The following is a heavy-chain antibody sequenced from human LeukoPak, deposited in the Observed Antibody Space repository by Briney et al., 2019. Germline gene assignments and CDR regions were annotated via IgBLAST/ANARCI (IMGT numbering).Heavy chain of an antibody. Sequence: GGSLRLSCAASGFTFSNAWMSWVRQAPAKGLEWVGRIESKAAGETTHYAAPVKGRFTISRDDSKNTLYLEMNSLKTEDTDIYYCFTLREFDYWGQGTLVTVSS. D-gene: IGHD1-26*01. J-gene: IGHJ4*02. CDR1: GFTFSNAW. CDR3: FTLREFDY. CDR2: IESKAAGETT. V-gene: IGHV3-15*04.